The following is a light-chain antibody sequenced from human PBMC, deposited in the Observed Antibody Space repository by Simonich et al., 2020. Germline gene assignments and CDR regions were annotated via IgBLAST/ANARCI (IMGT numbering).Light chain of an antibody. Sequence: EIVLTQSPATLSLSPGERATLSCRASQSVGSYLAWYQQKPGPAPRLLIYDASNRATGIPARFSGSGSGTDFTLTISSLEPEDFAVYYCQQRSNWPPITFGQGTRLEIK. V-gene: IGKV3-11*01. J-gene: IGKJ5*01. CDR2: DAS. CDR3: QQRSNWPPIT. CDR1: QSVGSY.